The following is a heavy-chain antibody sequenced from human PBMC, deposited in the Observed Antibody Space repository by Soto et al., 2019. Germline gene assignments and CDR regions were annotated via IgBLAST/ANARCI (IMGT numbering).Heavy chain of an antibody. V-gene: IGHV1-18*04. CDR3: ARNHRYSSSFFDS. CDR1: GYAFSDHG. D-gene: IGHD6-6*01. J-gene: IGHJ4*02. CDR2: ISAYNGNT. Sequence: QVRLVLSGDELKKPGASMKVSCKASGYAFSDHGISWVRQAPGQGLEWIGWISAYNGNTNYAQKFQGRVTVTTDASTAPAYMEVRSLTSDDTAVYYCARNHRYSSSFFDSWSQGTLITVSS.